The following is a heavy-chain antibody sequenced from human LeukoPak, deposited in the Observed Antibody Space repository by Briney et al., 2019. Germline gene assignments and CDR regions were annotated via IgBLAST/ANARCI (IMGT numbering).Heavy chain of an antibody. CDR2: ISYDGSNK. J-gene: IGHJ4*02. Sequence: GGSLRLSCAASGFTFSSHAMHWVRQAPGKGLEWVAVISYDGSNKYYADSVKGRFTISRDNSKNTLYLQMNSLRAEDTAVYYCARELGVEGYWGQGTLVTVSS. D-gene: IGHD5-24*01. V-gene: IGHV3-30*01. CDR1: GFTFSSHA. CDR3: ARELGVEGY.